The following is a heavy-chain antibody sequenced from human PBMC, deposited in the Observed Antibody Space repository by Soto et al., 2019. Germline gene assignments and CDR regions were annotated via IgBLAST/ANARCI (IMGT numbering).Heavy chain of an antibody. CDR1: GFTFSSYG. Sequence: QVQLVESGGGVVQPGRSLRLSCAASGFTFSSYGMHWVRQAPGKGLEWVAVIWYDGSNKYYADSVKGRFTISRDNSKNTLYLQMNSLRAEDTAVYYCASITTVTSPGHFDYWGQGTLVTVSS. V-gene: IGHV3-33*01. D-gene: IGHD4-17*01. J-gene: IGHJ4*02. CDR2: IWYDGSNK. CDR3: ASITTVTSPGHFDY.